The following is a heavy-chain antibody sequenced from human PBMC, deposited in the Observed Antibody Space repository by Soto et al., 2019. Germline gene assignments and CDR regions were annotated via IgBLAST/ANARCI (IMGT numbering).Heavy chain of an antibody. D-gene: IGHD2-15*01. J-gene: IGHJ4*01. CDR3: ARAHAPTLPFDY. V-gene: IGHV4-59*01. Sequence: SETLSLTCTVSGGSIRNVYWSWIRQSPGKGLEWIGFIFHSGNAKYNPSLKSRVTISVDTSKNQFSLSLDSVTAADTAVYFCARAHAPTLPFDYWGQGTLVTVSS. CDR2: IFHSGNA. CDR1: GGSIRNVY.